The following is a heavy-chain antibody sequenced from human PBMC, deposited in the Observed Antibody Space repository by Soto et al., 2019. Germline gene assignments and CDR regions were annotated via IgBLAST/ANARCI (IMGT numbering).Heavy chain of an antibody. Sequence: PSETLSLTCDVSGGYISSKDWGSWVRQPPGKGLEWIGEIHHSGTTHYNPSLKSRLTMSIDESKQKLSLKLTSVTAADTAVYYCARRYHADSGEFLVDDWGQGTLVTVS. J-gene: IGHJ4*02. CDR1: GGYISSKDW. CDR2: IHHSGTT. CDR3: ARRYHADSGEFLVDD. D-gene: IGHD4-17*01. V-gene: IGHV4-4*02.